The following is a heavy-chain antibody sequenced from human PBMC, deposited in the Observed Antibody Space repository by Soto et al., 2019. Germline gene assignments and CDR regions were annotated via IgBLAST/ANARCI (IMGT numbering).Heavy chain of an antibody. V-gene: IGHV4-30-4*01. J-gene: IGHJ4*02. CDR1: GGSSSSGDYY. D-gene: IGHD4-4*01. CDR2: IFYSGST. CDR3: ARGDSPTVDWCYFAY. Sequence: TSETLCLTCTVSGGSSSSGDYYWSWIRQTPGKGLEWIGYIFYSGSTYYNPSLKSRVTISVDTSKNQFSLKLSSVTAADTAVYYCARGDSPTVDWCYFAYWGQGTLVTVSS.